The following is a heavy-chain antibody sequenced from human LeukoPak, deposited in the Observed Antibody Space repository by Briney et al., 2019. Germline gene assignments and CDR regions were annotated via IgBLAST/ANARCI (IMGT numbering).Heavy chain of an antibody. CDR3: AKASLDDWGAFDI. J-gene: IGHJ3*02. CDR2: INAGNGNT. V-gene: IGHV1-3*01. D-gene: IGHD3-9*01. Sequence: ASVKVSCKASGYTFTNYAIHWVRQAPGQRLEWMGWINAGNGNTKYSQKFQGRVTITRDTSASTAYMELSSLRAEDTAVYYCAKASLDDWGAFDIWGQGTMVTVSS. CDR1: GYTFTNYA.